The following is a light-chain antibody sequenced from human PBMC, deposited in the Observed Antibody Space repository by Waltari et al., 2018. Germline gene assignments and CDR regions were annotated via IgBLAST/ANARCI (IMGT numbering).Light chain of an antibody. J-gene: IGLJ2*01. CDR3: CSFASHIGV. Sequence: QSALTQPASVSGSPGQSITISCTGTSSDVGSYNFVSWYQQHPGKAPKLIISEVTKRPSGVSNRFSGSKSGNTASLTISGLQADDEADYYCCSFASHIGVFGGGTKVTVL. V-gene: IGLV2-23*02. CDR1: SSDVGSYNF. CDR2: EVT.